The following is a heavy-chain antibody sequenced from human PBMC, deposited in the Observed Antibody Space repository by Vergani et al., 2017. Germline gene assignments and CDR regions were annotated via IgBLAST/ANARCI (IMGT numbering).Heavy chain of an antibody. Sequence: EVQLVESGGGLVQPGGSLRLSCAASGFTFSSYWMSWVRQAPGKGLEWVANIKQDGSEKFYVDSVKGRFTISRDNAKNSLYLQMNSLRAEDTAVYYCARVFHWGNWYFDLWGRGTLVTVSS. V-gene: IGHV3-7*03. CDR3: ARVFHWGNWYFDL. J-gene: IGHJ2*01. D-gene: IGHD3-9*01. CDR2: IKQDGSEK. CDR1: GFTFSSYW.